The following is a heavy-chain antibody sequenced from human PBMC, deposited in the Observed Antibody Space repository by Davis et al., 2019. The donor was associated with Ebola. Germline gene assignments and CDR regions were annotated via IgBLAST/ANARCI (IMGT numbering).Heavy chain of an antibody. V-gene: IGHV3-72*01. CDR1: GFSFSDHY. D-gene: IGHD3-10*01. CDR2: TRNKANSYTT. Sequence: GGSLRLSCAASGFSFSDHYMDWVRQAPGKGLEWVGRTRNKANSYTTEYAASVKGRFTISRDDSKNTAYLQMNSLKTEDTAVYYCTSSGDYGDYWGQGTLVTVSS. J-gene: IGHJ4*02. CDR3: TSSGDYGDY.